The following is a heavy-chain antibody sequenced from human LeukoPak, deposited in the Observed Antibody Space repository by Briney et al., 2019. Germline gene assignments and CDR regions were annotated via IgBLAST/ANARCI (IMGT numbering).Heavy chain of an antibody. CDR2: INAGNGNT. CDR3: ASEISSSWSYFDY. V-gene: IGHV1-3*01. CDR1: GYTFTNYA. J-gene: IGHJ4*02. Sequence: GASVKVSCKASGYTFTNYAMHWVRQAPGQRLEWMGWINAGNGNTKYSQKFQGRVTMTRDTSTSTVYMELSSLRSEDPAVYYCASEISSSWSYFDYWGQGTLVTVSS. D-gene: IGHD6-13*01.